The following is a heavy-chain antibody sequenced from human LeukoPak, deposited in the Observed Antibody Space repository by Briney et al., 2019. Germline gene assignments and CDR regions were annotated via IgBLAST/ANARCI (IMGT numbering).Heavy chain of an antibody. J-gene: IGHJ4*02. CDR3: ARVRFLEWGSLDY. V-gene: IGHV3-7*01. CDR1: GFTSSSYW. Sequence: PGGSLRLSCAASGFTSSSYWMSWVRQAPGKGLEWVANIKQDGSEKYYVDSVKGRFTISRDNAKNSLYLQMNSLRAEDTAVYYCARVRFLEWGSLDYWGQGTLVTVSS. CDR2: IKQDGSEK. D-gene: IGHD3-3*01.